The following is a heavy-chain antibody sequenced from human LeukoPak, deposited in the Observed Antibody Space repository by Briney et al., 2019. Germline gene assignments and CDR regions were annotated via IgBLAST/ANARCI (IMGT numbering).Heavy chain of an antibody. CDR2: TYYRSTWYN. Sequence: SQTLSLTCAISGDSVSSNSVTWNWIWQSPSRGLEWLRRTYYRSTWYNDYAVSVRGRITVNPDTSKNQFSLHLNSVTPEDTAVYYCARRLTQYDCFDPWGQGILVTVSS. V-gene: IGHV6-1*01. CDR3: ARRLTQYDCFDP. J-gene: IGHJ5*02. D-gene: IGHD2-2*01. CDR1: GDSVSSNSVT.